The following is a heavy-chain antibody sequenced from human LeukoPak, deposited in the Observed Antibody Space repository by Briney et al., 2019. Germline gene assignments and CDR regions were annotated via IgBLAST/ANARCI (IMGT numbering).Heavy chain of an antibody. V-gene: IGHV1-18*04. CDR1: GYTFTSYG. Sequence: GASVKVSCKASGYTFTSYGISWVRQAPGQGLEWMGWISAYNGNTNYAQKLQGRVTMTTDTSTSTAYTELRSLRSDDTAVYYCARDTPRYCSSTSCYAFDIWGQGTMVTVSS. J-gene: IGHJ3*02. CDR2: ISAYNGNT. D-gene: IGHD2-2*01. CDR3: ARDTPRYCSSTSCYAFDI.